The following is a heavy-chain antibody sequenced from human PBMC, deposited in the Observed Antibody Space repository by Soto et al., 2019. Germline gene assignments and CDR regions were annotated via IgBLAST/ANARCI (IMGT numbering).Heavy chain of an antibody. CDR1: GYSFTDHY. D-gene: IGHD3-10*01. Sequence: QVQLVQSGAEVKEPGASVKVSCEASGYSFTDHYMHWVRQAPGQGLEWMGWINPNSGGTKSAQQFQGIVTMTRDTSISTAYMELSRLRFDDTAVYYCARGKEISDYWNFDLWGRGTLVTVSS. V-gene: IGHV1-2*02. CDR3: ARGKEISDYWNFDL. J-gene: IGHJ2*01. CDR2: INPNSGGT.